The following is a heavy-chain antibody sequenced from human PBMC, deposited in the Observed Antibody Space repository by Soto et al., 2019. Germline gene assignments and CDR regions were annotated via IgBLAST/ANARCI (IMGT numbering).Heavy chain of an antibody. J-gene: IGHJ3*02. V-gene: IGHV3-23*01. CDR1: GFTFSSYA. Sequence: EVQLLESGGGLVQPGGSLRLSCAASGFTFSSYAMSWVRQAPGKGLEWVSAISGSGGSTYYADSVKGRFTISRDNSKNTLYLQINSLRAEDTAVYYCAKDPLGSYCSGGSCYSNDAFDIWGQGTMVTVSS. CDR2: ISGSGGST. D-gene: IGHD2-15*01. CDR3: AKDPLGSYCSGGSCYSNDAFDI.